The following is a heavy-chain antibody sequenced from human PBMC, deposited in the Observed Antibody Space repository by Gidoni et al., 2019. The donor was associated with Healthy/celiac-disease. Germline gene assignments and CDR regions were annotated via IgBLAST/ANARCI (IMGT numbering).Heavy chain of an antibody. Sequence: EVQLLESGGGLVQPGGSLRLSCAASGFTFSTSAMSWVRQAPGKGLEWVSAISGSGTSTYYADSVKGRFTISRDNSKNTLYLQMNSLRAEDTAVYYCAKAVLRLLQWPFDPWGQGTLVTVSS. D-gene: IGHD3-3*01. CDR3: AKAVLRLLQWPFDP. CDR2: ISGSGTST. J-gene: IGHJ5*02. CDR1: GFTFSTSA. V-gene: IGHV3-23*01.